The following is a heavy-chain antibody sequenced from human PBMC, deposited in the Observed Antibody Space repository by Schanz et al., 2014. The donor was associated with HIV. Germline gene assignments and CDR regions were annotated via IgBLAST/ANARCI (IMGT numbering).Heavy chain of an antibody. CDR2: INQSGNT. CDR3: VRGFLMGRDYDYIWGSNRYAAWFDF. Sequence: QVRLQQWGAGLLKPSETLSLTCAVYGASFSDDYWTWIRQPPGKGLEWIGEINQSGNTNYNPSLKGRFPMSTDTSKRKFPLKLSFVTAADTAVYYCVRGFLMGRDYDYIWGSNRYAAWFDFWGQGTLVALSS. CDR1: GASFSDDY. D-gene: IGHD3-16*02. V-gene: IGHV4-34*02. J-gene: IGHJ5*01.